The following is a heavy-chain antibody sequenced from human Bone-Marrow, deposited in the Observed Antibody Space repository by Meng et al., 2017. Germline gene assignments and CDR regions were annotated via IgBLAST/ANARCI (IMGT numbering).Heavy chain of an antibody. CDR1: GFTFSSYW. D-gene: IGHD2-15*01. CDR2: IKQDGSEK. CDR3: ARASWGYFVY. J-gene: IGHJ4*02. Sequence: ESLKISCAASGFTFSSYWMSWVRQAPGKGLEWVANIKQDGSEKYYVDSVKGRFTIYRDNAKNSLYLQMNSLRAEDTAVYYCARASWGYFVYWGQGTLVTVSS. V-gene: IGHV3-7*01.